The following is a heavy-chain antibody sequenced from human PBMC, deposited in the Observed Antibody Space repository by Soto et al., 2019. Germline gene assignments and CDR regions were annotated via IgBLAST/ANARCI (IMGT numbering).Heavy chain of an antibody. D-gene: IGHD6-19*01. Sequence: ASVKVSCKASGYTFASYAMHWVRQAPGQRLEWMGWINAGNGHTKYSQKFQGRVTISRDTSASTAYMELTSLGSEDTAVYYCARSSGFYYVDYSGQGTLVTVPS. CDR2: INAGNGHT. J-gene: IGHJ4*02. V-gene: IGHV1-3*01. CDR3: ARSSGFYYVDY. CDR1: GYTFASYA.